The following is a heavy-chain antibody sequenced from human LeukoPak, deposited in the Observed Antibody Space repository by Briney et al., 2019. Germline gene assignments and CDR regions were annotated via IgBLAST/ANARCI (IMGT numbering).Heavy chain of an antibody. CDR2: ISGSGSNT. CDR3: ATEKGDSPDY. D-gene: IGHD2-21*01. V-gene: IGHV3-23*01. J-gene: IGHJ4*02. CDR1: GFTFSSYA. Sequence: GGSLRLSCAASGFTFSSYAMSWVRQAPGKGLEWVSAISGSGSNTYYADSVKGRFTISRDNSKNTLYLQMNSLRAEDTAVFYCATEKGDSPDYWGQGTLVTASS.